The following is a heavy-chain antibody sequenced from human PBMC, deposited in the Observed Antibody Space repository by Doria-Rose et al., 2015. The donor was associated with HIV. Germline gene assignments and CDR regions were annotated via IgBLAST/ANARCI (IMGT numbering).Heavy chain of an antibody. J-gene: IGHJ6*02. CDR1: GFIFSNAW. CDR2: IRSKTDGGTT. Sequence: VQLVQSGGGLVKPGGSLRLSCAASGFIFSNAWMRWVRQAPGKGLEWVGRIRSKTDGGTTDYAAPVEGRFTISRDDSKNTLYLQMNSLKTEDTAVYYCTTRDIVVVTAIPRYQFYGMDVWGQGTPVTVSS. CDR3: TTRDIVVVTAIPRYQFYGMDV. V-gene: IGHV3-15*01. D-gene: IGHD2-21*02.